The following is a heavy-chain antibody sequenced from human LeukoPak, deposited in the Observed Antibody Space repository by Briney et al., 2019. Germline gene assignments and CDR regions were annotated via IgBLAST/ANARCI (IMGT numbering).Heavy chain of an antibody. CDR3: ARGSNMDV. J-gene: IGHJ6*02. CDR2: IDDSGST. CDR1: GGSFSGYY. Sequence: SETLSLTCGVYGGSFSGYYWSWIRQPPGKGLEWIGEIDDSGSTNNNPSLKSRLTISVDTSKNQFSLMLSSVTAADTAVYYCARGSNMDVWGQGTTVTVSS. V-gene: IGHV4-34*01.